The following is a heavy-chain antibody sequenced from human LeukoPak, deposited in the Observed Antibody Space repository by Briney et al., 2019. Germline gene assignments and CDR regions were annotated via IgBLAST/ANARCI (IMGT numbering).Heavy chain of an antibody. CDR3: ARSSNYYGSGSYCCNWFDP. V-gene: IGHV1-2*02. CDR1: GYTFTDYY. J-gene: IGHJ5*02. Sequence: GASVKVSCKASGYTFTDYYLHWVRQAPGQGLQWMGWINPNTGGTNYAQKFQGRVTMTRDTSISTAYMELSRLRSDDTAVYYCARSSNYYGSGSYCCNWFDPWGQGTLVTVSS. D-gene: IGHD3-10*01. CDR2: INPNTGGT.